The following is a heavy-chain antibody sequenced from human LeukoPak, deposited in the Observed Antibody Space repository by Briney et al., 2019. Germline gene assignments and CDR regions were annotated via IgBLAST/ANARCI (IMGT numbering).Heavy chain of an antibody. V-gene: IGHV3-30*18. Sequence: GGSLRLSCAASGFTFSSYGMHWVRQAPGKGLEWVAVISYDGSNKYYADSVKGRFTIPRDNSKNTLYLQMNSLRAEDTAVYYCAKERAAAGTSFDYWGQGTLVTVSS. CDR1: GFTFSSYG. D-gene: IGHD6-13*01. CDR3: AKERAAAGTSFDY. CDR2: ISYDGSNK. J-gene: IGHJ4*02.